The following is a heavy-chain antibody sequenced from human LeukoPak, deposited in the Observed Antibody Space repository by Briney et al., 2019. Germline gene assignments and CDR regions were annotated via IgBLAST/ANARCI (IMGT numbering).Heavy chain of an antibody. J-gene: IGHJ4*02. D-gene: IGHD2-21*01. V-gene: IGHV3-30*04. Sequence: GKSLRLSCAASGFTFSSYAMHWVRQAPGKGLEWVAVISYDGSNKYYADSVKGRFTISRDNSKNTLYLQMNSLRAEDTAVYYCATLLIATADYWGQGTLVTVSS. CDR3: ATLLIATADY. CDR2: ISYDGSNK. CDR1: GFTFSSYA.